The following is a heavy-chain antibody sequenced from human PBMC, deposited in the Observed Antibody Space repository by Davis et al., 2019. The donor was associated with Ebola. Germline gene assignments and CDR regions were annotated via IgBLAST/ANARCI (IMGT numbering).Heavy chain of an antibody. CDR3: TRDRSLYCTGGVCYTDYYYYGMDV. CDR1: GFTFSNAW. CDR2: IKSKTDGGTT. J-gene: IGHJ6*02. D-gene: IGHD2-8*02. Sequence: PGGSLRLSCAASGFTFSNAWMSWVRQAPGKGLEWVGRIKSKTDGGTTDYAAPVKGRFTISRDDSKSIAYLQMNSLKTEDTAVYYCTRDRSLYCTGGVCYTDYYYYGMDVWGQGTTVTVSS. V-gene: IGHV3-15*01.